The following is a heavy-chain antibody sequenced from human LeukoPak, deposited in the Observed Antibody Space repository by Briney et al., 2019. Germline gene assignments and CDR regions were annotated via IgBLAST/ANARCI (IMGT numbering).Heavy chain of an antibody. CDR2: INPSGGST. D-gene: IGHD3-22*01. V-gene: IGHV1-46*01. J-gene: IGHJ4*02. CDR3: ARDRHYYDSSDSTGVMGN. Sequence: VASVKVSCKASGYTFTSYYMHWMRQAPGQGFEWMGIINPSGGSTSYAQKFQGRVTMTRDMSTSTVYMELSSLRSEDTAVYYCARDRHYYDSSDSTGVMGNWGQGTLVTVSS. CDR1: GYTFTSYY.